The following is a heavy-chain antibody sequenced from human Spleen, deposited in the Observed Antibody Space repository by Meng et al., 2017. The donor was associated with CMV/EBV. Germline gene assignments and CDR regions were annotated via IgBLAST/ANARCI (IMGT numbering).Heavy chain of an antibody. V-gene: IGHV1-2*02. CDR2: INPNSGGT. J-gene: IGHJ4*02. Sequence: KASGYAFTDYYVHWVRQAPGQGLEWMGWINPNSGGTNYAQKFQGRVAMTRDTSINTAYMELSGLTSDDTAFYYCARDYCDTSTCLDSWGLGTLVTSPQ. CDR1: GYAFTDYY. D-gene: IGHD2/OR15-2a*01. CDR3: ARDYCDTSTCLDS.